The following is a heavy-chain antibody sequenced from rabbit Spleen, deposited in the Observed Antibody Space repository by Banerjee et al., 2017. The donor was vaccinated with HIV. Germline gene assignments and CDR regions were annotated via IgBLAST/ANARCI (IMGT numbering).Heavy chain of an antibody. V-gene: IGHV1S45*01. CDR3: ARDAGRGDYIDGVFNL. CDR2: AYAGSSGST. J-gene: IGHJ4*01. Sequence: QEQLEESGGGLVKPEGSLTLTCKASGFSFSDRDVMCWVRQAPGKGLEWVACAYAGSSGSTYYASWAKGRFTISKTSSTTVTLQMTSLTVADTATYFCARDAGRGDYIDGVFNLWGPGTLVTVS. D-gene: IGHD8-1*01. CDR1: GFSFSDRDV.